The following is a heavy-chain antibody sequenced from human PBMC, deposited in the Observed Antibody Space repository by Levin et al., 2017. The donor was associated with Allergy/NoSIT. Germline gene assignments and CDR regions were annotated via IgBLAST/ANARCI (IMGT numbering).Heavy chain of an antibody. J-gene: IGHJ4*02. CDR2: ISGSGGVP. Sequence: LSLTCAASGFTFSSYTMSWVRPTPGKGLEWVSAISGSGGVPYNADSVKGRFTISRDNSKNTLYLQMNSLRADDAAVYYCVKGLRPVAGLPFDYWGQGSLVTVSS. CDR3: VKGLRPVAGLPFDY. V-gene: IGHV3-23*01. D-gene: IGHD6-19*01. CDR1: GFTFSSYT.